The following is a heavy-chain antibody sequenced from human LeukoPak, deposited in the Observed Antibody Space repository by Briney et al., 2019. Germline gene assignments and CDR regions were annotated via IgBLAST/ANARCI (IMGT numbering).Heavy chain of an antibody. J-gene: IGHJ5*01. V-gene: IGHV4-59*01. CDR3: AKFATVTVPNWLDF. Sequence: SETLSLTCTVPGGSISGYFWSWIRQPPGEGLQFIGYIYYTGAASYNPSLNSRVSMSVDTSKNQFSLKVSSVTAADTAVYYCAKFATVTVPNWLDFWGQGILVTVSS. CDR2: IYYTGAA. D-gene: IGHD4-17*01. CDR1: GGSISGYF.